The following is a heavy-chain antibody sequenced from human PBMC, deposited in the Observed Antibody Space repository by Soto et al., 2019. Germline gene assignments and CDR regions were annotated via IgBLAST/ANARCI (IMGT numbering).Heavy chain of an antibody. CDR2: IIPILGIA. J-gene: IGHJ3*02. V-gene: IGHV1-69*04. Sequence: ASVKVSCKASGGTFSSYTISWVRQAPGQGLEWMGRIIPILGIANYAQKFQGRVTITADKSTSTAYMELSSLRSEDTAVYYCAREPGDRVRAFDIWGQGTMVTVSS. CDR3: AREPGDRVRAFDI. D-gene: IGHD7-27*01. CDR1: GGTFSSYT.